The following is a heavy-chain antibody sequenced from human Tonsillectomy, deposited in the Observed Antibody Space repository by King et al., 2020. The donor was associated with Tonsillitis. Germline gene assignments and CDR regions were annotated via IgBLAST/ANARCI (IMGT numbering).Heavy chain of an antibody. J-gene: IGHJ4*02. CDR1: GFTSTTYW. CDR2: INQDGDEK. D-gene: IGHD2-15*01. CDR3: AREVSVSVMLHEEPYFDY. Sequence: VQLVESGGGLVQPGGSLRLSCAASGFTSTTYWMSWVRQAPGKGLEWVANINQDGDEKYYVDSVKGRFTISRDNAKNSLFLQMNSLRAEDTAAYYCAREVSVSVMLHEEPYFDYWGQATLVTVAS. V-gene: IGHV3-7*01.